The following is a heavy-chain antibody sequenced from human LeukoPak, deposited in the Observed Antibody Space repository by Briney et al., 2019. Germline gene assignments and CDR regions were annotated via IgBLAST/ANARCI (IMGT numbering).Heavy chain of an antibody. D-gene: IGHD3-10*01. V-gene: IGHV3-53*01. CDR2: ICSGGST. J-gene: IGHJ5*02. Sequence: GGSLRLSCAASGFTVSSNYMSWVRQAPGKGLEWVSVICSGGSTYYADSVKGRFTISRDNSKNTLYLQMNSLRAEDTAVYYCARVRRVPRTNWFDPWGQGTLVTVSS. CDR3: ARVRRVPRTNWFDP. CDR1: GFTVSSNY.